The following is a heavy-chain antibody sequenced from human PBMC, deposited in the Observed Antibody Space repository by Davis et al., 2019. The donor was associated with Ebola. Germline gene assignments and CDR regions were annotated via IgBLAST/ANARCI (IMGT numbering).Heavy chain of an antibody. CDR1: GGSISSGDYY. D-gene: IGHD5-12*01. V-gene: IGHV4-30-4*01. CDR2: IYYNGNT. Sequence: MPSETLSLTCTVPGGSISSGDYYWSWIRQPPGKGLEWIGYIYYNGNTYYNPSLRSRVTISVDTSKNQFSLKLSSVTAADTAVYYCARAPGGYDETNFDYWGQGTLVTVSS. CDR3: ARAPGGYDETNFDY. J-gene: IGHJ4*02.